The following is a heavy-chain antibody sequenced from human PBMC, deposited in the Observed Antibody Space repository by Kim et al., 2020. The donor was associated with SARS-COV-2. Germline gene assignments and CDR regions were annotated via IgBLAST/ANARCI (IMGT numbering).Heavy chain of an antibody. CDR3: ARGRRYSSGWWPVRVFDI. D-gene: IGHD6-19*01. CDR2: INHSGST. CDR1: GGSFSGYY. Sequence: SETLSLTCAVYGGSFSGYYWSWIRQPPGKGLEWIGEINHSGSTNYNPSLKSRVTISVDTSKNQFSLKLSSVTAADTAVYYCARGRRYSSGWWPVRVFDIWGQGTMVTVSS. V-gene: IGHV4-34*01. J-gene: IGHJ3*02.